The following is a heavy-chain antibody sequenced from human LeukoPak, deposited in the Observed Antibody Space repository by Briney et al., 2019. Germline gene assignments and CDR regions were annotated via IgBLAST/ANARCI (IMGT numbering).Heavy chain of an antibody. J-gene: IGHJ6*03. CDR2: IYYSGST. V-gene: IGHV4-39*01. Sequence: WVRQAPGKGLEWIGSIYYSGSTYYNPSLKSRVTISVDTSKNQFSLKLSSVTAADTAVHYCARNDCSSTSCYTDYYYYMDVWGKGTTVTVSS. D-gene: IGHD2-2*02. CDR3: ARNDCSSTSCYTDYYYYMDV.